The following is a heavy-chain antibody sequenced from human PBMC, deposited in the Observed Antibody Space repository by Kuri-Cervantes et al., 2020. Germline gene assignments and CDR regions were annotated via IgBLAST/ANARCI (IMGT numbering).Heavy chain of an antibody. CDR2: INHSGST. CDR3: ASWEFSGDY. V-gene: IGHV4-34*01. Sequence: SQTLSLTCAVYGGSFSGYYWSWIRQPPGKGLEWIGEINHSGSTNYNPSLKSRVTISVDKSKNQFSLKLSSVTAADTAVYYCASWEFSGDYWGQGTLVTVSS. J-gene: IGHJ4*02. CDR1: GGSFSGYY. D-gene: IGHD3-10*01.